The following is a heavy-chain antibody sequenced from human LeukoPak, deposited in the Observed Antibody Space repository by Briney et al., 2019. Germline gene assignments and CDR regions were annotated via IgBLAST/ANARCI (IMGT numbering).Heavy chain of an antibody. CDR3: ARGPFSDFWSGYYTRRSGAFDI. V-gene: IGHV4-34*01. Sequence: SETLSLTCAVYGGSFSGYYWSWIRQPPGKGLEWIGEINHSAGTNYNPSLKSRVTISVDTSKNQFSLKLSSVTAADTAVYYCARGPFSDFWSGYYTRRSGAFDIWGQGTMVTVSS. J-gene: IGHJ3*02. D-gene: IGHD3-3*01. CDR1: GGSFSGYY. CDR2: INHSAGT.